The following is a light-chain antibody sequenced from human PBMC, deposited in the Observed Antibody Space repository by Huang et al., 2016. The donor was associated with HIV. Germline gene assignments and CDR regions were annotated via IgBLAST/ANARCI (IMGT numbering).Light chain of an antibody. CDR2: LGS. V-gene: IGKV2-28*01. CDR3: MQGLQTPGVT. J-gene: IGKJ3*01. CDR1: QSLLRSNGYTY. Sequence: ITQSPLSLPVTTGEPASISCRSSQSLLRSNGYTYLDGYLQRPGQSPQLLIYLGSNRASGVPDRFSGSASGTNFTLKVSRVEADDLGTYYCMQGLQTPGVTFGPGTKVDFK.